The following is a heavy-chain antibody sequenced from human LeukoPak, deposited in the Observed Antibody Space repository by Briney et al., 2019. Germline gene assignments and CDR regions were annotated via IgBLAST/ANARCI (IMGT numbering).Heavy chain of an antibody. J-gene: IGHJ4*02. V-gene: IGHV3-23*01. CDR2: ISGSGGST. Sequence: PGGSLRLSCAASGFTFSSYAMSWVRQAPGKWLEWVTVISGSGGSTYYADSVKGRFTISRDNSKNTLYLQMNSLRAEDTAVYYCAKGYGSGTYYRIPFDYWGQGTLVTVSS. CDR1: GFTFSSYA. D-gene: IGHD3-10*01. CDR3: AKGYGSGTYYRIPFDY.